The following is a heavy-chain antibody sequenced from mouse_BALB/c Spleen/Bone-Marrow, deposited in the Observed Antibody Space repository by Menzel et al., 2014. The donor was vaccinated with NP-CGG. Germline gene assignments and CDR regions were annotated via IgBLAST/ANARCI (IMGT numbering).Heavy chain of an antibody. Sequence: VQLQQSGPGLVEPSQSLSLPRTVTGYSITSDYAWNWIRQFPGNKLEWMGYISYSGNTNYNPSLKSRISITRDTSKNQFFLQLSSVTTEDTATYYCARGGYDDAMDYWGQGTSVTVSS. D-gene: IGHD2-2*01. J-gene: IGHJ4*01. CDR2: ISYSGNT. V-gene: IGHV3-2*02. CDR1: GYSITSDYA. CDR3: ARGGYDDAMDY.